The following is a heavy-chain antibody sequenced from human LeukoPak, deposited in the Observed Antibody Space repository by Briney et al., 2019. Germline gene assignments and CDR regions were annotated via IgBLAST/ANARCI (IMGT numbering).Heavy chain of an antibody. CDR1: GFTFDDYA. CDR2: ISWNSGGI. V-gene: IGHV3-9*01. CDR3: ARGHLYYYDSSGYDY. J-gene: IGHJ4*02. Sequence: GGSLRLSCAASGFTFDDYAMHWVRQTPGKGLEWVSGISWNSGGIGYADSVKGRFTISRDNAKNSLYLQMNSLRAEDTAVYYCARGHLYYYDSSGYDYWGQGTLVTASS. D-gene: IGHD3-22*01.